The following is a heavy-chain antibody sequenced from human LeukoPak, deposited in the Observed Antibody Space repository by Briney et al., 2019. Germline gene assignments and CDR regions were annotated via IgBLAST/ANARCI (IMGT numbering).Heavy chain of an antibody. CDR3: AREDSSGWYVFDY. Sequence: ASVKVSCKASGYTFTSYYMHWVRQAPGQGLEWMGIINPSGGSTSYAQKFQGRVTTTRDTSTSTVYMGLSSLRSEDTAVYYCAREDSSGWYVFDYWGLGTLVTVSS. D-gene: IGHD6-19*01. CDR1: GYTFTSYY. J-gene: IGHJ4*02. V-gene: IGHV1-46*01. CDR2: INPSGGST.